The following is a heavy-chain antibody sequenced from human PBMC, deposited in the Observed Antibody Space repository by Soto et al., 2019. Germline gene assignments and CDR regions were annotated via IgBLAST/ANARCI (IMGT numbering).Heavy chain of an antibody. Sequence: ESGPTLVTPTQTLTLTCTLSEFSLGTSERCVAWIRQPPGEALEWLALIDWEDDKYYSTSLKTRLNISKDTSGSQVGLTMANMDPVDTATYYCARMPIESTSGRKEYYPVDIWGQGTTVTVSS. V-gene: IGHV2-70*13. CDR1: EFSLGTSERC. CDR2: IDWEDDK. D-gene: IGHD6-19*01. CDR3: ARMPIESTSGRKEYYPVDI. J-gene: IGHJ6*02.